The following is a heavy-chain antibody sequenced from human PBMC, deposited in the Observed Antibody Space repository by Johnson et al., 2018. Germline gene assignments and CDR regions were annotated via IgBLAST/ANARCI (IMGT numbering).Heavy chain of an antibody. V-gene: IGHV3-30-3*01. D-gene: IGHD3-16*02. J-gene: IGHJ3*02. Sequence: QVQLVESGGGVVQXGRSLRLXCAASGFTFSSYAMHWVRQAPGKGLEWVAVISYDGSNKYYADSVKGRFTISRDNSKNTLYLQMNSLRAEDTAVYYCASPEYYDYVWGSYRYTYDAFDIWGQGTMVTVSS. CDR2: ISYDGSNK. CDR1: GFTFSSYA. CDR3: ASPEYYDYVWGSYRYTYDAFDI.